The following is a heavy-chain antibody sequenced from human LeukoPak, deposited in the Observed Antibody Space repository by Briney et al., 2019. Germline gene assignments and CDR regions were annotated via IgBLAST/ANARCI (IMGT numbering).Heavy chain of an antibody. CDR3: AKNKGRNWNLYGMDV. V-gene: IGHV3-30*18. D-gene: IGHD1-20*01. CDR2: ISYDGSNK. J-gene: IGHJ6*02. Sequence: GRSLRLSCAASGFTFNSYGMHWVRQAPGKGLEWVAVISYDGSNKYYAGSVKGRFTISRDNSKNTLYLQMNSLRAEDTAVYYCAKNKGRNWNLYGMDVWGQGTTVTVSS. CDR1: GFTFNSYG.